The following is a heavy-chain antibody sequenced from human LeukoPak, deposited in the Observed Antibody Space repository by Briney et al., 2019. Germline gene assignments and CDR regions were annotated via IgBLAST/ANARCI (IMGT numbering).Heavy chain of an antibody. V-gene: IGHV3-23*01. CDR1: GFTFSSHA. D-gene: IGHD6-19*01. J-gene: IGHJ4*02. CDR2: ISGGGEST. Sequence: QAGGSLRLSCAASGFTFSSHAMNWVRQAPGKGLEWVSSISGGGESTYYADSVKGRFTVSRDNSKNTLYLQINSLRGEDTAVYYCAKGKYSSGGVPDYWGQGTLVTVSS. CDR3: AKGKYSSGGVPDY.